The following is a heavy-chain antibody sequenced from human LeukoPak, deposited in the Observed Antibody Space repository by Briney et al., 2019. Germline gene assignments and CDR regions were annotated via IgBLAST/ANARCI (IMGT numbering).Heavy chain of an antibody. V-gene: IGHV3-66*01. CDR1: GFTVSSNY. D-gene: IGHD2-15*01. CDR3: ARDRCSGGSCYLFDY. CDR2: IYSGGST. J-gene: IGHJ4*02. Sequence: GGSLRLSCAASGFTVSSNYMSWVRQAPGKGLEWVSVIYSGGSTYYADSMKGRFTISRDNSRNTLYLQMNSLRAEDTAVYYCARDRCSGGSCYLFDYWGQGTLVTVSS.